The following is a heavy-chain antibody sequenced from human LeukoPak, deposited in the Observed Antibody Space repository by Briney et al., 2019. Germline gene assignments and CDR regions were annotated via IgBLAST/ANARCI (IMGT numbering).Heavy chain of an antibody. CDR3: ARGGSTTYYYDSSGYSFDY. V-gene: IGHV1-2*02. CDR1: GHTFTGYY. J-gene: IGHJ4*02. Sequence: ASVKVSCKASGHTFTGYYMHWVRQAPGQGLEWMGWINPNSGGTNYAQKFQGRVTMTRDTSISTAYMELSWLRSDDTAVYYCARGGSTTYYYDSSGYSFDYWGQGTLVTVSS. CDR2: INPNSGGT. D-gene: IGHD3-22*01.